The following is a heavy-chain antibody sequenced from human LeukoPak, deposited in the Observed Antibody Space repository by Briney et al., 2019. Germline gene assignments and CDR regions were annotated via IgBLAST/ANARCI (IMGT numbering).Heavy chain of an antibody. J-gene: IGHJ4*02. CDR3: ARVGSSGYSDYFDY. D-gene: IGHD3-22*01. Sequence: GGSLRLSCAASGFTFSSYSMNWVRQAPGEGLEWVSYISSLSGTIYYADSVKGRFTISRDNAKNSLYLQMDSLRAEDTAVYYCARVGSSGYSDYFDYWGQGTLVTVSS. CDR1: GFTFSSYS. CDR2: ISSLSGTI. V-gene: IGHV3-48*01.